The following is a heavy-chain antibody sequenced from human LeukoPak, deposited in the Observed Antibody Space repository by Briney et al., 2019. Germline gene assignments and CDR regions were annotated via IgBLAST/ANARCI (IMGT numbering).Heavy chain of an antibody. J-gene: IGHJ4*02. CDR1: RFAFSNYG. D-gene: IGHD4-17*01. CDR3: ARGARMTTVTPGY. Sequence: GGSLRLSCAVSRFAFSNYGMSWVRQAPGKGLEWVSAISGSGGSTYYADSVKGRFTISRENSKSTTYLQMNSLRAEDTAVYYCARGARMTTVTPGYWGQGTLVTVSS. V-gene: IGHV3-23*01. CDR2: ISGSGGST.